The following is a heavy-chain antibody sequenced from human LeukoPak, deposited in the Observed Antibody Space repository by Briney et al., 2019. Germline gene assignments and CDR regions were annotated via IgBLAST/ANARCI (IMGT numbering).Heavy chain of an antibody. CDR2: ISSSSGYT. V-gene: IGHV3-21*05. CDR1: GFTFSSYA. CDR3: ARVYSGSYYDFDY. Sequence: PGGSLRLSCAASGFTFSSYAMSWVRQAPGKGLEWVSYISSSSGYTNYADSVKGRFTVSRDNAKNSLYLQMNSLRAEDTAAYYCARVYSGSYYDFDYWGQGTLVTVSS. J-gene: IGHJ4*02. D-gene: IGHD1-26*01.